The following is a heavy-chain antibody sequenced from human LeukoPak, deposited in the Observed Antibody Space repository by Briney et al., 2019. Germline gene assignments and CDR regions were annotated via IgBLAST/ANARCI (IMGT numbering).Heavy chain of an antibody. Sequence: SETLSLTCTVSGGSISSYYWSWIRQPPGKGLEWIGYIYYSGSTNYNPSLKSRVTISVDTSKNQFSLKLRSVTAADTAVYYCARVLYSSGWYYFDDWGQGTLVTVSS. V-gene: IGHV4-59*01. CDR1: GGSISSYY. J-gene: IGHJ4*02. D-gene: IGHD6-19*01. CDR2: IYYSGST. CDR3: ARVLYSSGWYYFDD.